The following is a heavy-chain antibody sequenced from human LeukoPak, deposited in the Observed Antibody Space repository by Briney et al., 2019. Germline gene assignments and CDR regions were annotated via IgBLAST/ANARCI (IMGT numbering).Heavy chain of an antibody. V-gene: IGHV1-8*03. J-gene: IGHJ3*02. CDR3: ARRFGELLSHAFDI. CDR2: MNPNSGNT. CDR1: GYTFTSYD. D-gene: IGHD3-10*01. Sequence: ASVKVSCKTSGYTFTSYDINWVRQATGQGLEWMGWMNPNSGNTGDAQKFQGRVTITRNTSISTAYMELSSLRSEDTAVYYCARRFGELLSHAFDIWGQGTMVTVSS.